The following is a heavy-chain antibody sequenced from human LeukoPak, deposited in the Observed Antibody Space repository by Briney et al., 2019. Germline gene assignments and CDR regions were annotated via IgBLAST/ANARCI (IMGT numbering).Heavy chain of an antibody. CDR3: ARDLNWKLEY. D-gene: IGHD1-1*01. CDR2: IKQNGSQK. J-gene: IGHJ4*02. Sequence: GGSLRLSCAASGFTFNSYWMSWVRQAPGKGLEWVANIKQNGSQKYYVDSVKGRFTISRDNAKNSLYLQMNSLRAEDTAVSYCARDLNWKLEYWGQGTLVTVSS. V-gene: IGHV3-7*01. CDR1: GFTFNSYW.